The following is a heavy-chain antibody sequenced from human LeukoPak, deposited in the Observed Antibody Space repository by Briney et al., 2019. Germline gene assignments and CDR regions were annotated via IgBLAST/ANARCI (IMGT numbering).Heavy chain of an antibody. V-gene: IGHV1-18*01. CDR3: ARDPGSRADGERYFDL. CDR2: ISDNSGDT. Sequence: ASVKVSCKASGYTFSNYGISWVRQAPGQGLEWMGWISDNSGDTNYAQNFQGRVTLTTDTSTSTAYMELRSLRSDDTAVYYCARDPGSRADGERYFDLWGRGTLVTVSS. J-gene: IGHJ2*01. D-gene: IGHD3-10*01. CDR1: GYTFSNYG.